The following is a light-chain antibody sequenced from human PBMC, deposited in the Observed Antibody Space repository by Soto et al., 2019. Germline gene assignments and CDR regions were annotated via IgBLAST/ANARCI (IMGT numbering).Light chain of an antibody. V-gene: IGKV3-20*01. CDR3: QQYGSSPPYT. Sequence: EVVLTQSPGTLSLSPGERATLSCRASQSVSNKYLAWYQQKPGQAPRPLIFGSSDRATGIPDRFSGSGSGTDFTLTISRLEPEDFAVYYCQQYGSSPPYTFGQGTKLEIK. CDR2: GSS. J-gene: IGKJ2*01. CDR1: QSVSNKY.